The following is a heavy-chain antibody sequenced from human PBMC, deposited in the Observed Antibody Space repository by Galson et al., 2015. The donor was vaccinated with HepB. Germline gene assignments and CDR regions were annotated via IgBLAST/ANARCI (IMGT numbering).Heavy chain of an antibody. D-gene: IGHD3-22*01. V-gene: IGHV3-33*01. CDR1: GFTFSASG. CDR3: ARDDSTRWY. Sequence: SLRLSCAASGFTFSASGMHWVRQSPGKGPEWVAVIWYDGSNKYYADSVKGRFTISRDNSKNTLYLQMNSLRAEDTAVYYCARDDSTRWYWGQGTLVTVSS. CDR2: IWYDGSNK. J-gene: IGHJ4*02.